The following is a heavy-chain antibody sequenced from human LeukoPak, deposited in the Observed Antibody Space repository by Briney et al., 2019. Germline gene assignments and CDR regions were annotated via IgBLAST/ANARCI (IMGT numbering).Heavy chain of an antibody. CDR2: ISSSSSYI. Sequence: GGSLRLSCAASGFTFSTYTMNWVRQAPGKGLEWVSSISSSSSYIYYAYSVKGRFTISRDNAENSLYLHMNRLRADDTAVYYCARESTGYSSSWYALRYYYYGMDVWGQGTTVTVSS. CDR1: GFTFSTYT. D-gene: IGHD6-13*01. V-gene: IGHV3-21*01. J-gene: IGHJ6*02. CDR3: ARESTGYSSSWYALRYYYYGMDV.